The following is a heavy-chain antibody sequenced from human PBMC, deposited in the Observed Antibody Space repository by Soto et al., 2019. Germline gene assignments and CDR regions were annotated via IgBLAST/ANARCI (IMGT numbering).Heavy chain of an antibody. D-gene: IGHD2-15*01. Sequence: EVQLEESGGGLVQPGGSLRLSCAASGFVVSSSYMSWARQAPGKGLEWVSVIYSGGSTYYADSLKGRFILSRDISKNTLYLQLNSLRAEDTAVYYCAIYGGNIDIGTHWYYYMDVWGKGTTVTVSS. V-gene: IGHV3-66*01. J-gene: IGHJ6*03. CDR1: GFVVSSSY. CDR2: IYSGGST. CDR3: AIYGGNIDIGTHWYYYMDV.